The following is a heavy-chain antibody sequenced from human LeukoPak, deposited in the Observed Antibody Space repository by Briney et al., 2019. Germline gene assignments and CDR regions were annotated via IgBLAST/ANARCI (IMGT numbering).Heavy chain of an antibody. D-gene: IGHD2-2*01. J-gene: IGHJ4*02. CDR3: AKDAFYCSSTSCYAFDY. Sequence: PGGSLRLSCAASGFTFSSYWMHWVRQAPGKGLVWVSRINSDGSSTYYADSVKGRFTISRDNSKNTLYLQMNSLRAEDTAVYYCAKDAFYCSSTSCYAFDYWGQGTLVTVSS. V-gene: IGHV3-74*01. CDR1: GFTFSSYW. CDR2: INSDGSST.